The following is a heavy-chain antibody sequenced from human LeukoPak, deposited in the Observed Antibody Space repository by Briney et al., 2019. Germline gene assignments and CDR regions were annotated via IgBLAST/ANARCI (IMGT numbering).Heavy chain of an antibody. CDR1: GGSISSYY. CDR2: IYYSGST. Sequence: SETLSLTCTVSGGSISSYYWSWVRQPPGKGLEWNGYIYYSGSTNYNPSLKSRVTISVDTSKNQVSLKLSSVTAADTAVYYCARSASYYDFWSGPNWFDPWGQGTLVTVSS. CDR3: ARSASYYDFWSGPNWFDP. J-gene: IGHJ5*02. D-gene: IGHD3-3*01. V-gene: IGHV4-59*01.